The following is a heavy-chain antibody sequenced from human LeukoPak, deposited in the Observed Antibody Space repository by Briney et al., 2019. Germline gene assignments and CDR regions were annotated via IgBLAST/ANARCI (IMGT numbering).Heavy chain of an antibody. D-gene: IGHD3-10*01. CDR2: ISAYNGNT. CDR1: GYTFTSYG. J-gene: IGHJ6*02. V-gene: IGHV1-18*01. CDR3: ARDAPEAMVRGRGCYYYGMDV. Sequence: GASVKVSCKASGYTFTSYGISWVRQAPGQGLEWMGWISAYNGNTIYAQKLQGRVTMTTDTSTSTAYMELRSLRSDDTAVYYCARDAPEAMVRGRGCYYYGMDVWGQGTTVTVSS.